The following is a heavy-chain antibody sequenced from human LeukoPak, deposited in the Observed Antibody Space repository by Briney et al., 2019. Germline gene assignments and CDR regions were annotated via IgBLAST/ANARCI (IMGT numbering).Heavy chain of an antibody. CDR3: ARAKGYSYGSLAY. Sequence: GGSLRLSCAASGFTVSSNYMSWVRQAPGKGLEWVSVIYSGGSTYYADSVKGRFTISRDNSKNTLYLQMNSLRAEDTAVYYCARAKGYSYGSLAYWGQGTLVTVSS. V-gene: IGHV3-66*01. CDR2: IYSGGST. J-gene: IGHJ4*02. D-gene: IGHD5-18*01. CDR1: GFTVSSNY.